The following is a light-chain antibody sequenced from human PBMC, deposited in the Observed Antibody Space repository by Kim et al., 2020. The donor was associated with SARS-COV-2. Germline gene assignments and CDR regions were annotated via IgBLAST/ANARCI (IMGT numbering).Light chain of an antibody. J-gene: IGKJ1*01. CDR3: QQYNSYWT. CDR2: DAS. V-gene: IGKV1-5*01. CDR1: QSISSW. Sequence: SASVGDRVTNTYRASQSISSWLAWYQQKPGKAPKLLIYDASSLESGVQSRFSGSGSGTEFTLTISSLQPGDFATYYCQQYNSYWTFGHGSKADI.